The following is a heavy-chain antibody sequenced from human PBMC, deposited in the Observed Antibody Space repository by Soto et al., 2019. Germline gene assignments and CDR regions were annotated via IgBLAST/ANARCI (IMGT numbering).Heavy chain of an antibody. Sequence: SETLSLTSTVSGGSISSSSYYWGWIRQPPGKGLEWMGSIYYSGSTYYNPSLKSRVTISVATSKNQFSLKLSSVTAADTAVYYCARPTYYYDSSGYSWIFDYWGQGTLVTVSS. CDR2: IYYSGST. D-gene: IGHD3-22*01. V-gene: IGHV4-39*01. CDR1: GGSISSSSYY. CDR3: ARPTYYYDSSGYSWIFDY. J-gene: IGHJ4*02.